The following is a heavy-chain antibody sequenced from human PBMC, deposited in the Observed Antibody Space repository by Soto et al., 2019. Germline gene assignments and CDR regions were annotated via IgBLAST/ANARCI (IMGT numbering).Heavy chain of an antibody. D-gene: IGHD1-7*01. CDR3: ATMGTPATGLYYYDY. J-gene: IGHJ4*02. V-gene: IGHV4-30-4*01. Sequence: SETLSLTCTVSGGSISSGNYYWSWIRQPPGKGLEWIGFISYSGSTYYNASLKSRVTISVDTSKNQFSLNLSFVTAADTAVYYCATMGTPATGLYYYDYWGQGTLVTVSS. CDR1: GGSISSGNYY. CDR2: ISYSGST.